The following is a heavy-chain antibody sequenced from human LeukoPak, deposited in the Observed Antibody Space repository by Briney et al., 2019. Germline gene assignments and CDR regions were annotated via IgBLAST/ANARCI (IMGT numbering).Heavy chain of an antibody. V-gene: IGHV3-23*01. CDR3: ARDRGGIAVAAGGGLD. Sequence: GGSLRLSCAASGFTFSSYAMNWVRQAPGKGLEWVSGISGSGDNTYYTDSVEGRFTISRDNSKKKVYLQVNSLRAEDTAVYYCARDRGGIAVAAGGGLDWGQGTLVTVSS. CDR1: GFTFSSYA. J-gene: IGHJ4*02. CDR2: ISGSGDNT. D-gene: IGHD6-19*01.